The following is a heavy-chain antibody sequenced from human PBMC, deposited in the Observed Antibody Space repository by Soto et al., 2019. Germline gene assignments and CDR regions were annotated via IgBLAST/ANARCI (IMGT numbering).Heavy chain of an antibody. CDR2: IYNSGST. CDR3: AREAETCVNGVCYIGVDY. D-gene: IGHD2-8*01. V-gene: IGHV4-59*01. CDR1: GGSISYYY. J-gene: IGHJ4*02. Sequence: QVQLQESGPGLVKPSETLSLTCSVSGGSISYYYWTWIRQPPGKGLEWIGYIYNSGSTNYKPSLKSRVTISADTAKNQFSLKLSSVTAADTAVYYCAREAETCVNGVCYIGVDYWGQGTLVTVSS.